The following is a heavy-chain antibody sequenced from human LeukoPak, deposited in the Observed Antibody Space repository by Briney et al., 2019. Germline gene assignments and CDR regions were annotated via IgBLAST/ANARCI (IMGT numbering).Heavy chain of an antibody. J-gene: IGHJ6*02. CDR1: GFTFSSHT. V-gene: IGHV3-23*01. D-gene: IGHD6-13*01. Sequence: GSLRLSCAASGFTFSSHTMNWVRPAPGKGLEWVSAISGSGGSTYYADSVKGRFTISRDNSKNTLYLQMNSLRAEDTAVYYCAKGAAAAAYYYYGMDVWGQGTTVTVSS. CDR2: ISGSGGST. CDR3: AKGAAAAAYYYYGMDV.